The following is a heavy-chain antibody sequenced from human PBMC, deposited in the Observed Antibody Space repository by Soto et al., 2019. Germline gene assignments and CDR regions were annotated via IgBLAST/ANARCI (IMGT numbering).Heavy chain of an antibody. J-gene: IGHJ4*02. CDR3: ARIEGSASSVGD. D-gene: IGHD2-2*01. Sequence: QVQLVQSGAEVKQTGASVKVSCRASGYTFTAYYIHWVRQAPGQGLEWMGYINPRSGGTIYAQKFRGRVTLTRDTSINTAFMDLNSLTSDDTAVYYCARIEGSASSVGDWGQGTLVAVSS. V-gene: IGHV1-2*02. CDR2: INPRSGGT. CDR1: GYTFTAYY.